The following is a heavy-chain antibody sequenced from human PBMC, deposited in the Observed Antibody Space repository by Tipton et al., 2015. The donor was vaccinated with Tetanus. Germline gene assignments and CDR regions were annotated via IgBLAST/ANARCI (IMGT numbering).Heavy chain of an antibody. D-gene: IGHD4-11*01. J-gene: IGHJ4*02. CDR1: GVSMRNGGFS. Sequence: TLSLTCAVSGVSMRNGGFSWNWVRQPPGKGLEWIGYVYHTGGSYYNPSLKSRVTMSVDLSKNQFSLKLSSMTAADTAVYYCVRAPYSSPGQYFFDSWGQGTLVTVSS. CDR3: VRAPYSSPGQYFFDS. CDR2: VYHTGGS. V-gene: IGHV4-30-2*01.